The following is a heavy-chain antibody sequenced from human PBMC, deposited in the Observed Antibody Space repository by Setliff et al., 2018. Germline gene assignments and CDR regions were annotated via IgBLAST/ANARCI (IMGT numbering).Heavy chain of an antibody. CDR2: IKGDGSEK. CDR1: AFTFKNYW. V-gene: IGHV3-7*03. D-gene: IGHD3-22*01. Sequence: HPGGSLRLSCAASAFTFKNYWMSWVRQAPGKGLEWVANIKGDGSEKFYLDSVKGRFTISRDNAKNSLYLQMNSLRAEDTAVYYCARDRISRYYDSGAHAFDIWGQGTMVTVSS. J-gene: IGHJ3*02. CDR3: ARDRISRYYDSGAHAFDI.